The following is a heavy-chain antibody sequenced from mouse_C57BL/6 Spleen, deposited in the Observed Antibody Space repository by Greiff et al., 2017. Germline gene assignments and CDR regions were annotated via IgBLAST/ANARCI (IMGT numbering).Heavy chain of an antibody. V-gene: IGHV1-55*01. D-gene: IGHD1-1*01. CDR1: GYTFTSYW. Sequence: VQLQQPGAELVKPGASVKMSCKASGYTFTSYWITWVKQRPGQGLEWIGDIYPGSGSTNYNEKFKSKATLTVDTSSSTAYMQLSSLTSEDSAVYYCARGITTVVAHYWYFDVWGTGTTVTVSS. CDR2: IYPGSGST. CDR3: ARGITTVVAHYWYFDV. J-gene: IGHJ1*03.